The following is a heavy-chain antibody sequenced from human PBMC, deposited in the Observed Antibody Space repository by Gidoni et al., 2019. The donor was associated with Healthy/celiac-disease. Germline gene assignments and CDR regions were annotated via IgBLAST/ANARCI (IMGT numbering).Heavy chain of an antibody. CDR2: IYHGGST. J-gene: IGHJ4*02. D-gene: IGHD6-19*01. CDR3: ARCGSGWYYFDY. V-gene: IGHV4-4*02. CDR1: GGSISRSNW. Sequence: QVQLQESGHGLVKPSGTLSLTCAVSGGSISRSNWWSWVHQPPGTGLEWIGEIYHGGSTNSNPSLKSRVTISVDKSKNQFSLKLSSVTAADTAVYYCARCGSGWYYFDYWGQGTLVTVSS.